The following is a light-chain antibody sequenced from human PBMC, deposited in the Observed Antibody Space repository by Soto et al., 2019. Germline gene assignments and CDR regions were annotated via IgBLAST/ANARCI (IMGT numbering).Light chain of an antibody. V-gene: IGKV1-33*01. J-gene: IGKJ4*01. CDR3: QQYDNHVT. CDR1: QDIRKY. Sequence: DIRMTQSPSSLSASVGDRVTITCQASQDIRKYLNWYQQKPGKAPNLLIYDTSNLETGVPSRFSGSGSGTDFTFTSCSLQPEDVATYYCQQYDNHVTFGGGTKVDNK. CDR2: DTS.